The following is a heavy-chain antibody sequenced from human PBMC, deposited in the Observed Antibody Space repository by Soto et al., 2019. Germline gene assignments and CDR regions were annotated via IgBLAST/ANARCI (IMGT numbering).Heavy chain of an antibody. D-gene: IGHD6-19*01. CDR3: ATSSTYSSGWLSYYYYGMDV. CDR2: MNPNSGNT. V-gene: IGHV1-8*01. J-gene: IGHJ6*02. CDR1: GYTFTSYD. Sequence: SVKVSCKASGYTFTSYDINWVRQATGQGLEWMGWMNPNSGNTGYAQKFQGRVTMTRNTSISTAYMELSSLRSEDTAVYYCATSSTYSSGWLSYYYYGMDVWGQGTTVTVSS.